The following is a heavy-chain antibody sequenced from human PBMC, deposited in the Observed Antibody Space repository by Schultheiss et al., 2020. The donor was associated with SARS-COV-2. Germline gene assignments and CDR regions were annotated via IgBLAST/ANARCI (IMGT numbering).Heavy chain of an antibody. J-gene: IGHJ3*01. CDR2: INPNSGGT. D-gene: IGHD2-15*01. CDR3: AVVASTQVGAFDV. V-gene: IGHV1-2*06. Sequence: ASVKVSCKASGYTFTGYYMHWVRQAPGQGLEWMGRINPNSGGTNYAQKFQGRVTMTRDTSISTAYMELSRLRSDDTAVYYCAVVASTQVGAFDVWGQGTMVTVSS. CDR1: GYTFTGYY.